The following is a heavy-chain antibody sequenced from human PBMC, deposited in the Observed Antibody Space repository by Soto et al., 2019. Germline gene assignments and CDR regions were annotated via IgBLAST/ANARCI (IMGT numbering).Heavy chain of an antibody. CDR3: ATRLFYCSGGSCYIDAFDI. CDR2: FDPEDGET. V-gene: IGHV1-24*01. J-gene: IGHJ3*02. CDR1: GYTLTELS. Sequence: QVQLVQSGAEVKKPGASVKVSCKFSGYTLTELSMHWVRQAPGKGLEWMGGFDPEDGETIYAQKYQGRVTMTEDTATDTASMGLSSLRSEDTAVYYCATRLFYCSGGSCYIDAFDICGQGTMVTVSS. D-gene: IGHD2-15*01.